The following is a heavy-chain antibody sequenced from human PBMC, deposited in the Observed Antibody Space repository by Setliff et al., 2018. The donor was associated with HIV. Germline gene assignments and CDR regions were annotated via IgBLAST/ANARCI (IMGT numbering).Heavy chain of an antibody. V-gene: IGHV4-39*02. CDR2: IFYSDST. Sequence: SGTLSLTCTVSGGSISSNDYWWGWIRQPPGKGLEWIGSIFYSDSTYYKPSLKSRVSISVDTSKNQFSLKLSSVTAADTAVYYCARERSALLWKNWFDPWGQGTLVTVSS. D-gene: IGHD3-10*01. CDR3: ARERSALLWKNWFDP. J-gene: IGHJ5*02. CDR1: GGSISSNDYW.